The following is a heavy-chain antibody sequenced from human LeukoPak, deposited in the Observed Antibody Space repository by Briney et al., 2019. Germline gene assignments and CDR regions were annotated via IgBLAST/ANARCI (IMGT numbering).Heavy chain of an antibody. V-gene: IGHV3-21*01. CDR3: ARQAVAGTDGWFDP. CDR1: GFTFSSYS. CDR2: ISSSSSYI. J-gene: IGHJ5*02. D-gene: IGHD6-19*01. Sequence: GGSLRLSCAASGFTFSSYSMNWVRQAPGKGLEWVSSISSSSSYIYYADSVKGRFTISRGNAKNSLYLQMNSLRAEDTAVYYCARQAVAGTDGWFDPWGQGTLVTVSS.